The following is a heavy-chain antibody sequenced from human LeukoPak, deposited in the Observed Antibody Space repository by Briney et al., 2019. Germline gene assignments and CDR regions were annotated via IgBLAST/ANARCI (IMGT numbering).Heavy chain of an antibody. V-gene: IGHV3-7*01. Sequence: GGSPRLSCAASGFTFSSYWMSWVRQAPGKGLEWVANIKQDGSEKYYVDSVKGRFTISRDNAKNSLYLQMNSLRAEDTAVYYCARDLREMATILAFDYWGQGTLVTVSS. CDR2: IKQDGSEK. CDR1: GFTFSSYW. J-gene: IGHJ4*02. CDR3: ARDLREMATILAFDY. D-gene: IGHD5-24*01.